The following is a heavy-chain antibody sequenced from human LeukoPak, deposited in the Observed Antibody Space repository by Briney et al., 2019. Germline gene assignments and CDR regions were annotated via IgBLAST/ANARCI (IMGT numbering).Heavy chain of an antibody. CDR2: IYYSGST. CDR1: GVSISSGGYY. J-gene: IGHJ3*02. CDR3: ARVDHYYDSSGYYSYAFDI. D-gene: IGHD3-22*01. Sequence: SETLSLTCTVSGVSISSGGYYWSWIRQHPGKGLEWIGYIYYSGSTYYNPSLKSRVTISVDTSKNQFSLKLSSVTAADTAVYYCARVDHYYDSSGYYSYAFDIWGQGTMVTVSS. V-gene: IGHV4-31*03.